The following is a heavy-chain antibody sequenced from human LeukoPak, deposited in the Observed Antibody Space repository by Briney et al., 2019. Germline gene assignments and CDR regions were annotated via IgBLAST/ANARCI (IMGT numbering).Heavy chain of an antibody. J-gene: IGHJ4*02. CDR3: AKGTYYGDYVDY. CDR1: GFTFSSYA. Sequence: GGSLRLSCAASGFTFSSYAMHWVRQAPGKGLEWVAVISYDGSNKYYADSVKGRFTISRDNSKNTLYLQMNSLRAEDTAVYYCAKGTYYGDYVDYWGQGTLVTVSS. D-gene: IGHD4-17*01. CDR2: ISYDGSNK. V-gene: IGHV3-30*04.